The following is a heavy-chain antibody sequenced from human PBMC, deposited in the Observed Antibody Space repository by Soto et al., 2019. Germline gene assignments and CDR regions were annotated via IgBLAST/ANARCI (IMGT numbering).Heavy chain of an antibody. V-gene: IGHV3-23*01. CDR3: AKLGSSSWSPNYYFDY. Sequence: EVQLLESGGGLVQPGGSLRLSCAASGFTFNNYAMGWVRQAPGKWLEWVSAITDSGDDTYYIDSVKGRFTISRDNSKSTLYLQMNSLRAEDTAIYYCAKLGSSSWSPNYYFDYWGQGTLVTVSS. J-gene: IGHJ4*02. D-gene: IGHD2-2*01. CDR2: ITDSGDDT. CDR1: GFTFNNYA.